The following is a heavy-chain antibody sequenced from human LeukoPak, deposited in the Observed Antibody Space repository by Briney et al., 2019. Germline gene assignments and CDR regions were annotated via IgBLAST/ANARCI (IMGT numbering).Heavy chain of an antibody. CDR2: IKQDGSEK. CDR3: ARGDYDFWSGYYY. CDR1: GFTFSSYW. D-gene: IGHD3-3*01. V-gene: IGHV3-7*01. Sequence: GGSLRLSCAASGFTFSSYWMSWVRQAPGKGLEWVANIKQDGSEKYYVDSVKGRFTISRDNAKNSLYLQMNSLRAEDTAEYYCARGDYDFWSGYYYWGQGTLVTVSS. J-gene: IGHJ4*02.